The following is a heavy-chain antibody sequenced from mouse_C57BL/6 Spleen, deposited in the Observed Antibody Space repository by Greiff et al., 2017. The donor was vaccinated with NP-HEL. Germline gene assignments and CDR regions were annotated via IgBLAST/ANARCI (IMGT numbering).Heavy chain of an antibody. V-gene: IGHV1-26*01. CDR1: GYTFTDYY. D-gene: IGHD1-1*01. CDR3: ARGGYGSFLDY. CDR2: INPNNGGT. Sequence: DVQLQESGPELVKPGASVKISCKASGYTFTDYYMNWVKQSHGKSLEWIGDINPNNGGTSYNQKFKGKATLTVDKSSSTAYMELRSLTSEDSAFYYFARGGYGSFLDYWGQGTTLTDSS. J-gene: IGHJ2*01.